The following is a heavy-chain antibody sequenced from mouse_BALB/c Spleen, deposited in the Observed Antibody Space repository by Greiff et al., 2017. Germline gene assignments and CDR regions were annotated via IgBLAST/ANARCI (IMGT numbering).Heavy chain of an antibody. CDR2: ISSGGSYT. V-gene: IGHV5-9-1*01. D-gene: IGHD3-2*01. CDR3: ASQTARATFAY. Sequence: EVMLVESGGGLVKPGGSLKLSCAASGFTFSSYAMSWVRQTPEKRLEWVATISSGGSYTYYPDSVKGRFTISRDNAKNTLYLQMSSLRSEDTAMYYCASQTARATFAYWGQGTLVTVSA. J-gene: IGHJ3*01. CDR1: GFTFSSYA.